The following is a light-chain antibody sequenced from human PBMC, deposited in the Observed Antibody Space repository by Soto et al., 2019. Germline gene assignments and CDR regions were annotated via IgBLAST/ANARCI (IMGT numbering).Light chain of an antibody. CDR1: ESVNDN. Sequence: ETVMTQSPSTLSVSPGERVTLSCWASESVNDNLAWYHQKPGQTPRLLISGASSRATGIPDRFSGSGSGTDFTLTISRLEPEDFATYYCQQGYSFPVTFGGGTKVDIK. CDR3: QQGYSFPVT. CDR2: GAS. V-gene: IGKV3D-15*01. J-gene: IGKJ4*01.